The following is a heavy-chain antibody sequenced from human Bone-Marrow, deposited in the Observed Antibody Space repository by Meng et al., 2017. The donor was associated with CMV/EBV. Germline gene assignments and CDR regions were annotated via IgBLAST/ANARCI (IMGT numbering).Heavy chain of an antibody. CDR1: GFTFSSYW. Sequence: GESLKISCAASGFTFSSYWMSWVRQAPGKGLEWVANIKQDGSEKYYVDSVKGRFTISRDNAKNSLYLQMNSLRVEDTAVYYCARVRVQLERYYYGMDVWGQGTTVTVSS. D-gene: IGHD1-1*01. CDR2: IKQDGSEK. J-gene: IGHJ6*02. CDR3: ARVRVQLERYYYGMDV. V-gene: IGHV3-7*01.